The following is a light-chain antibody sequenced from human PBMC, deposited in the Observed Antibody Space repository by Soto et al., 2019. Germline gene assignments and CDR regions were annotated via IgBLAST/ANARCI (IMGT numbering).Light chain of an antibody. CDR3: SSYTSSSSGV. Sequence: QSVLTQPASVSGSPGQSITISCTGTRSDVGGFNYVSWYQQHPGKTPKLLIYEVRLRPTGVSDRFSGSKSGNTASLTISGLQAEDEADYYCSSYTSSSSGVFGTGTKLTVL. CDR2: EVR. V-gene: IGLV2-14*01. CDR1: RSDVGGFNY. J-gene: IGLJ1*01.